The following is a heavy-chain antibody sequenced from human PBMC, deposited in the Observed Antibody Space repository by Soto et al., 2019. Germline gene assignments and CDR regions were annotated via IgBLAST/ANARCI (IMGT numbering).Heavy chain of an antibody. V-gene: IGHV5-51*01. J-gene: IGHJ4*02. Sequence: DVQLVQSGAEVKKPGESLKISCKASGYNFARSSIGWVRQMPRKGLDWVAIIYPGSSEITYSPSFQGQVTISADMSISTAYLQWSSLKASDTAIYYCAPYYNYWKIWGQGTLVTVSS. CDR3: APYYNYWKI. D-gene: IGHD3-3*01. CDR1: GYNFARSS. CDR2: IYPGSSEI.